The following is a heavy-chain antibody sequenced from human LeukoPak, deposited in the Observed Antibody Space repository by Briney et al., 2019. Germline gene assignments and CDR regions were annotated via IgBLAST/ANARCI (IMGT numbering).Heavy chain of an antibody. V-gene: IGHV4-59*01. J-gene: IGHJ4*02. D-gene: IGHD6-19*01. Sequence: SETLSLTCTVPGGSISTYYWSWIRQPVGKGLEWIGYIHYNESTNYNPSVKSRVTISADTSKNQFSLKLRSVTAADTAVYYCARGRWLVNYWGEGTLVTVSS. CDR2: IHYNEST. CDR1: GGSISTYY. CDR3: ARGRWLVNY.